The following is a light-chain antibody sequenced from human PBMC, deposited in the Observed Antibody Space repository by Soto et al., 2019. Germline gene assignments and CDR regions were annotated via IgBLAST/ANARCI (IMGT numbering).Light chain of an antibody. CDR3: LLSSRASWV. CDR1: TGTATGDHY. CDR2: NTN. J-gene: IGLJ3*02. V-gene: IGLV7-46*01. Sequence: QAVATQEPSLTMSPGGTVTLTCGSSTGTATGDHYPYWFQQRPGQAPRTLIYNTNNKHSWTPARFSGSLLGGKAALTLSAAQREDEAVYYCLLSSRASWVFGGGTKLTVL.